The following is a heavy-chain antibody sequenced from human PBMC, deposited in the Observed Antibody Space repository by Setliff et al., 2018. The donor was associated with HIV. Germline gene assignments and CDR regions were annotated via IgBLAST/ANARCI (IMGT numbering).Heavy chain of an antibody. V-gene: IGHV4-34*01. J-gene: IGHJ5*01. CDR1: GGSFNEYY. D-gene: IGHD3-16*01. CDR2: INHSGST. Sequence: PSETLSLTCAVYGGSFNEYYWNWIRQIPGKGLEWIGEINHSGSTNYNESLKRRLRISVDTSKNQFSLSLNSVTAADTAVYYCARAYRDNVWGSWRQISSWFDSWGQGNLVTVS. CDR3: ARAYRDNVWGSWRQISSWFDS.